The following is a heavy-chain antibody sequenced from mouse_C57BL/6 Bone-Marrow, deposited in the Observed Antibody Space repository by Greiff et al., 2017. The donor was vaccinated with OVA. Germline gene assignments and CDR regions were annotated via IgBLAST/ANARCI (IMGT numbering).Heavy chain of an antibody. J-gene: IGHJ1*03. CDR3: ARPFLITTVVAYWYFDV. CDR1: GYTFTSYD. V-gene: IGHV1-85*01. D-gene: IGHD1-1*01. Sequence: VQGVESGPELVKPGASVKLSCKASGYTFTSYDINWVKQRPGQGLEWIGWIYPRDGSTKYNEKFKGKATLTVDTSSSTAYMELHSLTSEDSAVYFCARPFLITTVVAYWYFDVWGTGTTVTVSS. CDR2: IYPRDGST.